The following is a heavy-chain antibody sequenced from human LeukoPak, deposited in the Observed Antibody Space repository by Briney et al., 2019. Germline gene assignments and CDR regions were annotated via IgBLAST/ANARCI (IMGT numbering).Heavy chain of an antibody. Sequence: GESLKISCKGSGYSFTNYWIGWVRQMPGKGLEWMGIIYPGNSDTRYSPSFQGQVTISADKSISTAYLQWSSLKASDTAMYYCARHSTVFGVVIPFDYWGQGTLVTVSS. CDR1: GYSFTNYW. D-gene: IGHD3-3*01. CDR2: IYPGNSDT. J-gene: IGHJ4*02. CDR3: ARHSTVFGVVIPFDY. V-gene: IGHV5-51*01.